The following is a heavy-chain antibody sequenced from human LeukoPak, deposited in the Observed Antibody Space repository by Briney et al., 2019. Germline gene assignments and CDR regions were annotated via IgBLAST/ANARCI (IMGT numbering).Heavy chain of an antibody. CDR1: GFTFSSYW. D-gene: IGHD1-26*01. J-gene: IGHJ4*02. CDR2: IKEDGSEK. CDR3: TTALRWELLQWDY. Sequence: PGGSLRLSCAASGFTFSSYWMSWVRQAPGKGLEWVANIKEDGSEKYYVDSVKGRFTISRDNAKNSLYLQMNSLRGEDTAVYYCTTALRWELLQWDYWGQGTLVTVSS. V-gene: IGHV3-7*05.